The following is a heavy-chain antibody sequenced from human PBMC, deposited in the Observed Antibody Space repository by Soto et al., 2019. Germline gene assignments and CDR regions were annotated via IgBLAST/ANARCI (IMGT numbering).Heavy chain of an antibody. CDR2: IYYSGST. Sequence: SETVSLTCTVSGGSISSSSYYWGWIRQPPGKGLEWIGSIYYSGSTYYNPSLKSRVTISVDTSKNQFSLKLSSVTAADTAVYYCARLRNPARNYYYYGRTVWGEGSTVTVSP. CDR1: GGSISSSSYY. J-gene: IGHJ6*04. V-gene: IGHV4-39*01. D-gene: IGHD2-2*01. CDR3: ARLRNPARNYYYYGRTV.